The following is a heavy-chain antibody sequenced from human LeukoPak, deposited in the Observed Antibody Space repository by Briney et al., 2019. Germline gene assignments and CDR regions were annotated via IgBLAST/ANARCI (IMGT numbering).Heavy chain of an antibody. Sequence: GGSLRLSCAASGFTFSSYAMHWVRQAPGKGLEWVAVISYDGSNKYYADSVKGRFTISRDNSKNTLYLQMNSLRAEDTAVYYCAKGTGYADYAEDFQHWGQGTLVTVSS. J-gene: IGHJ1*01. CDR1: GFTFSSYA. CDR3: AKGTGYADYAEDFQH. V-gene: IGHV3-30-3*01. D-gene: IGHD4-17*01. CDR2: ISYDGSNK.